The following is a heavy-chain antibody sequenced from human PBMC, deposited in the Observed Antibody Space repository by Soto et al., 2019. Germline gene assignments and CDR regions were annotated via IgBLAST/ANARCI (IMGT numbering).Heavy chain of an antibody. CDR1: GGTFSSYA. Sequence: QVQLVQSGAEVKKPGSSVKVSCKASGGTFSSYAISWVRQAPGQGLEWMGGLIPIFGTANYAQKFQGRVTITADESTSTAYMELSSLRYEDTAVYYCASGMAIVVVPAAIRGYYYYYGMDVWGQGNTVTVYS. D-gene: IGHD2-2*02. V-gene: IGHV1-69*01. CDR3: ASGMAIVVVPAAIRGYYYYYGMDV. CDR2: LIPIFGTA. J-gene: IGHJ6*02.